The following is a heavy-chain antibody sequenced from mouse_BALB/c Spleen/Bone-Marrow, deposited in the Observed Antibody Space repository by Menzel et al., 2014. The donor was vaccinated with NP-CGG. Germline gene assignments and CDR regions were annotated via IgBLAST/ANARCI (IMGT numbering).Heavy chain of an antibody. Sequence: ELVKPGASVKISCKASGYTFTSYWINWIKQRPGQGLEWIGRIAPGSGSTYYNEMFKGKATLTVDTSSSTAYILLSSLSSEDSAVYFCAYYRYDVNYWGQGTTLTVSS. J-gene: IGHJ2*01. CDR1: GYTFTSYW. CDR2: IAPGSGST. CDR3: AYYRYDVNY. D-gene: IGHD2-14*01. V-gene: IGHV1S41*01.